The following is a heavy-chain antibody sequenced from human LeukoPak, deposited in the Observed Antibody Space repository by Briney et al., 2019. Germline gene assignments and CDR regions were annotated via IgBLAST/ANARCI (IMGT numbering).Heavy chain of an antibody. CDR1: GGTFSSYA. CDR3: AGSRRKEYYDISVPSYYYYGMDV. CDR2: IIPIFGTA. V-gene: IGHV1-69*13. Sequence: SVKVSCKASGGTFSSYAISWVRQAPGRGLEWMGGIIPIFGTANYAQKFQGRVTITADESTSTAYMELSSLRSEDTAVYYCAGSRRKEYYDISVPSYYYYGMDVWGQGTTVTVSS. J-gene: IGHJ6*02. D-gene: IGHD3-9*01.